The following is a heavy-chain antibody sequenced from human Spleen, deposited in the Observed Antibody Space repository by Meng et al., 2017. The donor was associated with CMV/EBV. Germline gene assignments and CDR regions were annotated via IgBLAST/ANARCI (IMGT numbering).Heavy chain of an antibody. V-gene: IGHV4-30-4*01. D-gene: IGHD5-12*01. CDR2: IHYSGTT. CDR1: DGFTTSDDYY. Sequence: QVRLQGSGPGLVKPSQTLYLTCPVSDGFTTSDDYYWSWIRQPPGKGLEWIGYIHYSGTTYYNPSLKSRIAISLDTSKNQFSLNLNSVTAADAAVYYCARDSPGGYGYFDSWGQGTLVTVSS. CDR3: ARDSPGGYGYFDS. J-gene: IGHJ4*02.